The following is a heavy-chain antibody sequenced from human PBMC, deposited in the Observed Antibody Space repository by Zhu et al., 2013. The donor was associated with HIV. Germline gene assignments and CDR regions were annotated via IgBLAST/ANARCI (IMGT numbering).Heavy chain of an antibody. Sequence: VQLVESGGGVVQPGRSLRLSCAASGFTFSSYGMHWVRQAPGKGLEWVAVISYDGSNKYYADSVKGRFTISRDNSKNTLYLQMNSLRAEDTAVYYCAKDRRRFEIAAAGHFDYWGQGTLVTVSS. CDR1: GFTFSSYG. J-gene: IGHJ4*02. CDR2: ISYDGSNK. D-gene: IGHD6-13*01. V-gene: IGHV3-30*18. CDR3: AKDRRRFEIAAAGHFDY.